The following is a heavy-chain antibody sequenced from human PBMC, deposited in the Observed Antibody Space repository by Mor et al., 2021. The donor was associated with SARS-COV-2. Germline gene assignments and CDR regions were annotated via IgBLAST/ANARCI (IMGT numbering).Heavy chain of an antibody. Sequence: PALKSRVTISVDTSKNQFSLKLSSVTAADTAVYYCARGHLRLRDWGQGTLVTVSS. D-gene: IGHD5-12*01. V-gene: IGHV4-34*01. CDR3: ARGHLRLRD. J-gene: IGHJ4*02.